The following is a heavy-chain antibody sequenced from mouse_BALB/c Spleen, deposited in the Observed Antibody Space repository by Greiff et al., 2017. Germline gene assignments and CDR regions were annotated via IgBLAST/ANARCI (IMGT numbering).Heavy chain of an antibody. D-gene: IGHD2-3*01. CDR2: IDPANGNT. CDR3: AREGGGYYGFDY. CDR1: GFNIKDTY. J-gene: IGHJ2*01. V-gene: IGHV14-3*02. Sequence: EVKVVESGAELVKPGASVKLSCTASGFNIKDTYMHWVKQRPEQGLEWIGRIDPANGNTKYDPKFQGKATITADTSSNTAYLQLSSLTSEDTAVYYCAREGGGYYGFDYWGQGTTLTVSS.